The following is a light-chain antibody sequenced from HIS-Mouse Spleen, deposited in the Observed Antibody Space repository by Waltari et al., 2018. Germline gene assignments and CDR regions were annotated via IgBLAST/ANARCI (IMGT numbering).Light chain of an antibody. CDR2: AAS. CDR3: QQLNSYPPT. J-gene: IGKJ1*01. V-gene: IGKV1-9*01. Sequence: DIQLTQSPSFLSASVGDRVSITYRASQGISSYLAWYQQNPGKAPKLLIYAASTLQSGVPSRFSGSGSGTEFTLTISSLQPEDFATYYCQQLNSYPPTFGQGTKVEIK. CDR1: QGISSY.